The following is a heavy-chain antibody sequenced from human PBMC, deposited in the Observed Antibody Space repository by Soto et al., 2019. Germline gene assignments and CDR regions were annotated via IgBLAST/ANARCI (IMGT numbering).Heavy chain of an antibody. CDR1: RFSLIAIGMC. CDR3: ARSPVYYYDSSGANYYYYGMDV. D-gene: IGHD3-22*01. CDR2: IDWDDDK. Sequence: XGPRLCNATQTLTFTCNYYRFSLIAIGMCVSWIRQPPGKALEWLALIDWDDDKYYSTSLKTRLTISKDTSKNQVVLTMTNMDPVDTATYYCARSPVYYYDSSGANYYYYGMDVWGQGTTVTV. V-gene: IGHV2-70*01. J-gene: IGHJ6*02.